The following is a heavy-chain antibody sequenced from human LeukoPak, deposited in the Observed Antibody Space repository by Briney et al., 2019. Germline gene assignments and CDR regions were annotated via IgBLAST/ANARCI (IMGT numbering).Heavy chain of an antibody. CDR2: INSDGSST. D-gene: IGHD2-2*01. Sequence: PGGSLRLSCAASGFTFSAYWMHWVRQSPGKGLVWVSRINSDGSSTDYADSVKGRFTISRDIAKSTMYLQMNSLRAEDTAVYYRARVATTSSKWSLDYWGQGTLVTVSS. CDR1: GFTFSAYW. CDR3: ARVATTSSKWSLDY. V-gene: IGHV3-74*01. J-gene: IGHJ4*02.